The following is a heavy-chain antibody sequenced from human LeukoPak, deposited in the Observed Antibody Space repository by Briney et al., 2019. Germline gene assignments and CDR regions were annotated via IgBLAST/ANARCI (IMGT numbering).Heavy chain of an antibody. CDR3: ARDYDSSGYYNPGWFDL. V-gene: IGHV4-4*07. CDR2: IYTSGST. D-gene: IGHD3-22*01. J-gene: IGHJ5*02. CDR1: GGSISSYY. Sequence: PSETLSLTRTVSGGSISSYYWSWIRQPAGKGLEWIGRIYTSGSTNYNPSLKSRVTMSVDTSKNQFSLKLSSVTAADTAVYYCARDYDSSGYYNPGWFDLWGQGTLVTVSS.